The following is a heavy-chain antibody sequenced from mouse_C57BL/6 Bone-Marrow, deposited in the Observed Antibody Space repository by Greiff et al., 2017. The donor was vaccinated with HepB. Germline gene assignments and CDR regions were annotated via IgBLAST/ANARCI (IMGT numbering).Heavy chain of an antibody. V-gene: IGHV1-20*01. CDR3: ARITTSRGYYFDY. CDR2: INPYNGDT. CDR1: GYSFTGYF. Sequence: EVQLVESGPELVKPGDSVKISCKASGYSFTGYFMNWVMQSHGKSLEWIGRINPYNGDTFYNQKFKGKATLTVDKSSSTAHMELRSLTSEDSAVYYCARITTSRGYYFDYWGQGTTLTVYS. D-gene: IGHD1-1*01. J-gene: IGHJ2*01.